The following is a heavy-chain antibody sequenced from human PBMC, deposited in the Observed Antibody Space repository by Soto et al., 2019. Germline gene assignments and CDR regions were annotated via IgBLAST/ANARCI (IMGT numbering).Heavy chain of an antibody. V-gene: IGHV4-59*01. CDR2: MNNIGRT. CDR3: ARSFCRDAVRCNWFDP. D-gene: IGHD2-8*01. Sequence: QVQLQESGPGLVKPSETLSLTCTVSGAFSSTYYWSWIRPPPGKGLEWIGYMNNIGRTNYNPSLKSRVTISLDTSKNQFSLKLSAVIAADTAVYYCARSFCRDAVRCNWFDPWGLGTLVTASS. CDR1: GAFSSTYY. J-gene: IGHJ5*02.